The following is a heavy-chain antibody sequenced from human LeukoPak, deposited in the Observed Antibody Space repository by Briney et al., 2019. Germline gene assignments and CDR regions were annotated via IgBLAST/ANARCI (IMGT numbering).Heavy chain of an antibody. Sequence: GGSLRLSCAASGFTFSSYWMTWVRQAPGKGLAWVANIHEDGSDKYYVDSVKGRFTISRDNSKNTLYLQMNSLRAEDTAVYYCAKEGSGSYRDAFDIWGQGTMVTVSS. CDR2: IHEDGSDK. J-gene: IGHJ3*02. D-gene: IGHD1-26*01. CDR1: GFTFSSYW. V-gene: IGHV3-7*03. CDR3: AKEGSGSYRDAFDI.